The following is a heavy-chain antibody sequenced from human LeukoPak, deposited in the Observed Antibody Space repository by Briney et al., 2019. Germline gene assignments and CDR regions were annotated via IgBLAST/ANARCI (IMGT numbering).Heavy chain of an antibody. J-gene: IGHJ4*02. CDR1: GFTFSSYG. V-gene: IGHV3-30*18. CDR2: ISYDGSNK. Sequence: GGSLRLSCAASGFTFSSYGMHWVRQAPGKGLEWVAVISYDGSNKYYADSVKGRFTISRDNSKNTLYLQVNSLRAEDTAVYYCAKASPTWGSYNYWGQGTLVTVSS. D-gene: IGHD1-26*01. CDR3: AKASPTWGSYNY.